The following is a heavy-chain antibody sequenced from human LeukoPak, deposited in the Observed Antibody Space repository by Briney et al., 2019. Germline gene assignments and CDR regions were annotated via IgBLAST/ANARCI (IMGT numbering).Heavy chain of an antibody. V-gene: IGHV4-4*02. J-gene: IGHJ4*02. CDR2: MYLSGTT. Sequence: GTLSLTCTVSGDSINSLDLWSWVRQPPGKGLEWIGEMYLSGTTHSNPSVKSRVTISIDKSKNQFFLNLSSVTAADTAAYYCAGLVGRYSSGLYYYYFDYWGQGTLVTVSS. CDR1: GDSINSLDL. CDR3: AGLVGRYSSGLYYYYFDY. D-gene: IGHD3-22*01.